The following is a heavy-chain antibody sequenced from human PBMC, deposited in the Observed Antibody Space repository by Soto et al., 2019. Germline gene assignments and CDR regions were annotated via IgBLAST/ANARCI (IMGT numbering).Heavy chain of an antibody. V-gene: IGHV3-11*01. CDR2: ISSSGSTI. D-gene: IGHD3-22*01. CDR1: GFTFSDYY. J-gene: IGHJ5*02. Sequence: PGGSLRLSCAASGFTFSDYYMSWIRQAPGKGLEWVSYISSSGSTIYYADSVKGRFTISRDNAKNSLYLQMNSLRAEDTAVYYCARLEYYYDSSGYYNWFDPWGQGTLVTVSS. CDR3: ARLEYYYDSSGYYNWFDP.